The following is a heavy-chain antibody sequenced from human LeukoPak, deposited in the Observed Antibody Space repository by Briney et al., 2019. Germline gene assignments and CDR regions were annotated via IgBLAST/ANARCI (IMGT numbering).Heavy chain of an antibody. CDR3: ATVFHGWPEDY. J-gene: IGHJ4*02. D-gene: IGHD2-15*01. CDR2: FDPEDGET. Sequence: GASVKVSCKVSGYTLTELSMHWVRQAPGKGLEWMGGFDPEDGETIYAQKFQGRVTITEDTSTDTAYMELSSLRSEDTAVYYCATVFHGWPEDYWGQGTLVTVSS. CDR1: GYTLTELS. V-gene: IGHV1-24*01.